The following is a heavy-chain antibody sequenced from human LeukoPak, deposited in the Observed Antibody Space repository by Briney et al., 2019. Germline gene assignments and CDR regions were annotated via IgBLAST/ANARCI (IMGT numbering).Heavy chain of an antibody. V-gene: IGHV3-21*01. CDR2: ISSSSSYI. CDR3: ARDSTSYYDFWSGYCFDY. J-gene: IGHJ4*02. D-gene: IGHD3-3*01. CDR1: GFTFSSYS. Sequence: PGGSLRLSCAASGFTFSSYSMNWVRQAPGKGLEWVSSISSSSSYIYYADSVKGRFTISRDNAKNSLYLQMNSLRAEDTAVYYWARDSTSYYDFWSGYCFDYWGQGTLVTVSS.